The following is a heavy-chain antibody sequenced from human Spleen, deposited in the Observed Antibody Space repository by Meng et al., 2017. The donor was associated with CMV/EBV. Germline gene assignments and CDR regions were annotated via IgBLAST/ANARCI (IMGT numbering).Heavy chain of an antibody. Sequence: LRRSCPSSGFTFSSHWMSWVRQAPGKGMEWVANIKQDGSEKYYVDSVKGRFTISRDNAKNSLYLQMNSLRAEDTAVYYCARAIAAAYWGQGTLVTVSS. J-gene: IGHJ4*02. D-gene: IGHD6-13*01. CDR3: ARAIAAAY. CDR1: GFTFSSHW. CDR2: IKQDGSEK. V-gene: IGHV3-7*01.